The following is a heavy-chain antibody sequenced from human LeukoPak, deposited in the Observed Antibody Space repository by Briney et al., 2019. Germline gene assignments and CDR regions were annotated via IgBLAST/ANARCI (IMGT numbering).Heavy chain of an antibody. Sequence: PSETLSLTCTVSGGSISSYSWSWVRQPPGMGLEWIGYVHYSGSPNYNPSLKSRVTMSVDTSKNQFSLKLSSVTAADTAVYYCARARIAVAGYWFDPWGQGTLVTVSS. CDR2: VHYSGSP. CDR3: ARARIAVAGYWFDP. D-gene: IGHD6-19*01. CDR1: GGSISSYS. J-gene: IGHJ5*02. V-gene: IGHV4-59*01.